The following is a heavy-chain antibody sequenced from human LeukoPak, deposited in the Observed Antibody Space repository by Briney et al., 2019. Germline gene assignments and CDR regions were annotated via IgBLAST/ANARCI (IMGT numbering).Heavy chain of an antibody. CDR1: GITFSSYS. J-gene: IGHJ4*02. Sequence: GGSLRLSCAASGITFSSYSMNWVRQAPGKGLEWVSAISGSGGSTYYADSVKGRFTISRDNSKDTLYLQMNSLRAEDTAVYYCAKDQAYYDSSAFDYWGQGTLVTVSS. CDR3: AKDQAYYDSSAFDY. CDR2: ISGSGGST. D-gene: IGHD3-22*01. V-gene: IGHV3-23*01.